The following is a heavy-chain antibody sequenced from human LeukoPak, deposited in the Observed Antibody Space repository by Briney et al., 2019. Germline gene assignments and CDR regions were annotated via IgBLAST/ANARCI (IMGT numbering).Heavy chain of an antibody. J-gene: IGHJ6*02. D-gene: IGHD3-16*02. V-gene: IGHV1-69*13. CDR2: IIPIFGTA. CDR3: ARELSSYYYYYYGMDV. CDR1: GGTFSSYA. Sequence: GASVKVSCKASGGTFSSYAISWVRQAPGQGLEWMGGIIPIFGTANYAQKFQGRVTITADESTSTAYMELSSLRSEDTAVSYCARELSSYYYYYYGMDVWGQGTTVTVSS.